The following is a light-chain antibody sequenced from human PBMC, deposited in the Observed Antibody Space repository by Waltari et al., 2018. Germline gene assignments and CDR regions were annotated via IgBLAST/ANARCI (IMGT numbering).Light chain of an antibody. V-gene: IGKV1-39*01. Sequence: DIQMTQSPSFLSASVGDRVIFTCRASQNIANYLNWYQQKPGTAHTLLIFAASKLQTGVPSRFSGSGSGRDFTLTISGLQVEDFAIFYCQQSSASPYTFGQGTKIEMK. CDR3: QQSSASPYT. CDR2: AAS. J-gene: IGKJ2*01. CDR1: QNIANY.